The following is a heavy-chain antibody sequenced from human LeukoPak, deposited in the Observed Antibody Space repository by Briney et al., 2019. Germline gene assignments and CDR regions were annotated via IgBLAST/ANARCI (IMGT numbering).Heavy chain of an antibody. CDR2: INHSGGT. CDR3: ARGITMVRGEDY. J-gene: IGHJ4*02. Sequence: PSETLSLTCTVSGGSISGYYWSWIRQPPGKGLEWIGEINHSGGTNYNPSLKSRVTVSVDTSKNQFSLKLSSVTAADTAVYYCARGITMVRGEDYWGQGTLVTVSS. D-gene: IGHD3-10*01. CDR1: GGSISGYY. V-gene: IGHV4-34*01.